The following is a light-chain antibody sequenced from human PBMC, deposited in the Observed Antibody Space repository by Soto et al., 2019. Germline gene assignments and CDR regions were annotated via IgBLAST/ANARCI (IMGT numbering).Light chain of an antibody. Sequence: DIQMTHSPSSLSASVGDRVTITCQASQAIGHYLNWYQQKPGKAPNLLIYDASNLEVGVPSRFSGSGAGTDFTFTISSLQPEDIGTYHCQQYGNNPSFGPGTKVEIK. J-gene: IGKJ3*01. CDR2: DAS. V-gene: IGKV1-33*01. CDR1: QAIGHY. CDR3: QQYGNNPS.